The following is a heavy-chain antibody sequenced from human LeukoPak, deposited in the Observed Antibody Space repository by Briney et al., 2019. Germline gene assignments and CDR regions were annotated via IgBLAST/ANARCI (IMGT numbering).Heavy chain of an antibody. CDR1: GFTFSGHR. J-gene: IGHJ4*02. D-gene: IGHD1-14*01. Sequence: QPGGSLRLSCAASGFTFSGHRMSWVRQAPGKGLEWVANINQGGSDKYYVDSVKGRFNISRDNANNLLYLQMNSLRGEDTAVYYCTRDRSRAEDDWGQGTLVTVSS. CDR3: TRDRSRAEDD. CDR2: INQGGSDK. V-gene: IGHV3-7*01.